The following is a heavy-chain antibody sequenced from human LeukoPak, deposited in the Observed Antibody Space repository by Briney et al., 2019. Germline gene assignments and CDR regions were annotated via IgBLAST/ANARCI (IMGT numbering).Heavy chain of an antibody. CDR2: IAYTGST. V-gene: IGHV4-59*12. CDR3: ARVDTAMDYYYYYGMDV. D-gene: IGHD5-18*01. Sequence: TVSGGSISSYYWSWIRQPPGKGLEWIGFIAYTGSTNYNPSLKSRVTISVDKSKNQFSLKLSSVTAADTAVYYCARVDTAMDYYYYYGMDVWGQGTTVTVSS. J-gene: IGHJ6*02. CDR1: GGSISSYY.